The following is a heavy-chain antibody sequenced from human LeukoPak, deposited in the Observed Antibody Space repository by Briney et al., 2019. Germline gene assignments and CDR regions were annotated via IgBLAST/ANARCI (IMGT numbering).Heavy chain of an antibody. D-gene: IGHD3-3*01. J-gene: IGHJ3*02. V-gene: IGHV1-2*02. CDR2: INPNSGGT. Sequence: ASVKVSCKASGYTFTGYYMHWVRQAPGQGLEWMGWINPNSGGTNYAQKFQGRVTMTRDTSISTAYMELSRLRSDDTAVYYCARVSEAGRFLEWYDAFDIWGQGTMVTVSS. CDR3: ARVSEAGRFLEWYDAFDI. CDR1: GYTFTGYY.